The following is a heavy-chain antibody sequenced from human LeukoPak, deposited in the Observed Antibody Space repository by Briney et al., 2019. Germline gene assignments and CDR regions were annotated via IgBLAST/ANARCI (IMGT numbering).Heavy chain of an antibody. CDR1: GFTFSIYEM. CDR3: ARDTGRYGYYDSSGYYYGSAAFDI. Sequence: GSLRLSCAAYGFTFSIYEMNWVRQPPGKGLEWIGEIYHSGSTNYNPSLKSRVTISVDKSKNQFSLKLSSVTAADTAVYYCARDTGRYGYYDSSGYYYGSAAFDIWGQGTMVTVSS. J-gene: IGHJ3*02. V-gene: IGHV4-4*02. D-gene: IGHD3-22*01. CDR2: IYHSGST.